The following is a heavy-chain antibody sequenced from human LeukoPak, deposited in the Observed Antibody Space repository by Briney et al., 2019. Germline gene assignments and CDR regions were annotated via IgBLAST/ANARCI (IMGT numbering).Heavy chain of an antibody. CDR1: GGSISSSGYY. CDR2: IVGSSSTI. D-gene: IGHD1-1*01. CDR3: ATDSPETAAFDY. V-gene: IGHV3-11*04. J-gene: IGHJ4*02. Sequence: LSLTCTVSGGSISSSGYYWGWIRQPPGKGLEWVSYIVGSSSTIYYADSVKGRFTISRDNAKNSLYLQMDSLRAEVTAVYYCATDSPETAAFDYWGQGTLVTVSS.